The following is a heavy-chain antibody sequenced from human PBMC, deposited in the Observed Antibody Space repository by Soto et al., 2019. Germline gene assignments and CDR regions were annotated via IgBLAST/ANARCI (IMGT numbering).Heavy chain of an antibody. Sequence: PGVALRLSCAAPGFTFSSYAMSWVRQAPGEGLEWVSAISGSGGSTYYADSVKGRFTISRDNSKNTLYLQMNSLRAEDTAVYYCAKDSTVTTSYYYYYMDVWGKGTTVTVSS. D-gene: IGHD4-17*01. CDR3: AKDSTVTTSYYYYYMDV. CDR2: ISGSGGST. V-gene: IGHV3-23*01. CDR1: GFTFSSYA. J-gene: IGHJ6*03.